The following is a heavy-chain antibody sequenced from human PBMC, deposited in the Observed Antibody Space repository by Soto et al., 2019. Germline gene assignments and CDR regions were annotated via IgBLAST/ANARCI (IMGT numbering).Heavy chain of an antibody. V-gene: IGHV4-30-4*01. J-gene: IGHJ6*02. Sequence: PSETLSLTCTVSGGSISSGDYYWSWIRQPPGKGLEWIGYIYYSGSTYYNPSLKSRVTISVDTSKNQFSLKLSSVTAADTAVYYCALLVLSYYYYGMDVWGQGTTVTV. CDR1: GGSISSGDYY. CDR3: ALLVLSYYYYGMDV. CDR2: IYYSGST.